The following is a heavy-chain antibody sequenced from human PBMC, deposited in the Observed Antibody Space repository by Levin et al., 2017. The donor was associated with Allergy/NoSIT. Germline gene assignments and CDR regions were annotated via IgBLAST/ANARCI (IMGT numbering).Heavy chain of an antibody. CDR3: VTGTTTFRKYYFDY. J-gene: IGHJ4*02. CDR2: IIPIFGTA. V-gene: IGHV1-69*01. D-gene: IGHD1-7*01. CDR1: GGTFSSYA. Sequence: KISCKASGGTFSSYAISWVRQAPGQGLEWMGGIIPIFGTANYAQKFQGRVTITADESTSTAYMELSSLRSEDTAVYYCVTGTTTFRKYYFDYWGQGTLVTVSS.